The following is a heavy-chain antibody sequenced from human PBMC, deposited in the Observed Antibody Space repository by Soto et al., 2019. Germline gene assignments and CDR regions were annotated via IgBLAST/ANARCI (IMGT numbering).Heavy chain of an antibody. CDR3: ARSKSRTSNWFDP. CDR1: CYTFTSYG. J-gene: IGHJ5*02. Sequence: SVKVSFKASCYTFTSYGISWVREAPGQGLEWMGWISAYNGNTNYAQKLQGRVTMTTDTSTSTAYMELRSLRSDDTAVYYCARSKSRTSNWFDPWGQGTLVTVSS. V-gene: IGHV1-18*01. CDR2: ISAYNGNT.